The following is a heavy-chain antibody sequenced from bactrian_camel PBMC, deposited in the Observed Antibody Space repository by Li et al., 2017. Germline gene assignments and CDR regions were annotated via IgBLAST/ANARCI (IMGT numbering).Heavy chain of an antibody. Sequence: DVQLVESGGGSVQAGGSLRLSCAASGYTIRRYAVAWFRQAPGEEREGVAAIDSDSTTTIYADSVKGRFTISRDDAKNAVYLQMNSLNPDDTAVYYCATNQFCRDGDCYAGLSGHWGQGTQVTVS. CDR2: IDSDSTTT. J-gene: IGHJ4*01. CDR3: ATNQFCRDGDCYAGLSGH. CDR1: GYTIRRYA. D-gene: IGHD1*01. V-gene: IGHV3S42*01.